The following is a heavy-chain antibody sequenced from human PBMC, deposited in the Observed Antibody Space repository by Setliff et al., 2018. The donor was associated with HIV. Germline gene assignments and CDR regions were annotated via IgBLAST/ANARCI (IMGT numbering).Heavy chain of an antibody. Sequence: ASVKVSCKASGYTFMNFAMHWVRQAPGQGLEWMGWINPNTGNPTYAQGFTGRFVFSLDTSVSTAYLQISSLEAQDTGVYYCARRSHSVGTSWPFDHWGQRTQVTVSS. J-gene: IGHJ4*02. D-gene: IGHD6-13*01. CDR1: GYTFMNFA. CDR2: INPNTGNP. V-gene: IGHV7-4-1*02. CDR3: ARRSHSVGTSWPFDH.